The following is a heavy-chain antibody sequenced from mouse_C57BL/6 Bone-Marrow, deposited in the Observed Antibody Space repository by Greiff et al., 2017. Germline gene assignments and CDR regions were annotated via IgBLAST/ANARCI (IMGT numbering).Heavy chain of an antibody. V-gene: IGHV14-4*01. D-gene: IGHD2-1*01. J-gene: IGHJ2*01. CDR2: IDPENGDT. CDR3: TTANYDY. CDR1: GFNIKDDY. Sequence: EVQLVESGAELVRPGASVKLSCTASGFNIKDDYMHWVKQRPEQGLEWIGWIDPENGDTEYASKFQGKATITADTSSNTAYLQLSSLTSEDTAVYYCTTANYDYWGQGTTLTVSS.